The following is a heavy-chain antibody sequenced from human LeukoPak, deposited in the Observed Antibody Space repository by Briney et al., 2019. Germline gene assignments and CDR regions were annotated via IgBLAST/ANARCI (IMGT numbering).Heavy chain of an antibody. CDR3: ARVNTRLRAGGRGEYDLDM. CDR2: IRKTGNSNTATT. V-gene: IGHV3-72*01. Sequence: GGSLRLSCAASGSTFSDHYMDWVRQAPWKGLEWLGRIRKTGNSNTATTEYGASVKGRFTISRDDSKNSLYLQMNSLKIEDTAVYYCARVNTRLRAGGRGEYDLDMWGQGTRVTVSS. CDR1: GSTFSDHY. J-gene: IGHJ3*02. D-gene: IGHD4-17*01.